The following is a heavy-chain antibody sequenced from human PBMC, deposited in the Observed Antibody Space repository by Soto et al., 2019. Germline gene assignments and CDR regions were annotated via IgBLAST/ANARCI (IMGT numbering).Heavy chain of an antibody. CDR2: ISAYNGNT. V-gene: IGHV1-18*01. CDR1: GYTFTSYV. CDR3: ARDQLEAVAADPTHYYYYGMDV. Sequence: ASVRVSCKASGYTFTSYVISWVRQAPGQGLEWMGWISAYNGNTNYAQKLQGRVTMTTDTSTSTAYMELRSLRSDDTAVYHCARDQLEAVAADPTHYYYYGMDVWGQGTTVTVSS. D-gene: IGHD6-19*01. J-gene: IGHJ6*02.